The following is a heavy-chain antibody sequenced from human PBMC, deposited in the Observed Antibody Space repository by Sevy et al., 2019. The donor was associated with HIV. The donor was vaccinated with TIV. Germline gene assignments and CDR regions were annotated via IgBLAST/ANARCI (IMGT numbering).Heavy chain of an antibody. D-gene: IGHD3-22*01. CDR2: IYYSGST. CDR1: GGSISSGDYY. CDR3: ARGRGDYDSSGYYGQASQTNIHDAFDI. V-gene: IGHV4-30-4*01. Sequence: SETLSLTCTVSGGSISSGDYYWSWIRQPPGKGLEWIGYIYYSGSTDYNPSLKSRVTISVDTSKNQFSLKLSSVTAADTAVYYCARGRGDYDSSGYYGQASQTNIHDAFDIWGQGTMVTVSS. J-gene: IGHJ3*02.